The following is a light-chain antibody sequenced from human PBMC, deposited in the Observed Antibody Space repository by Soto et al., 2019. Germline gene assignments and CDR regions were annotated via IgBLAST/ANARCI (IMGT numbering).Light chain of an antibody. J-gene: IGKJ4*01. CDR2: DAS. CDR1: QTVRNNY. V-gene: IGKV3-20*01. CDR3: QQFSSYPLT. Sequence: EIGLTQSPCTPSLSPGERATLSCRASQTVRNNYLAWYQQKPGQAPRLLIYDASSRATGIPDRFSGGGSGTDFTLTISRLEPEDFAVYYCQQFSSYPLTFGGGTKVDIK.